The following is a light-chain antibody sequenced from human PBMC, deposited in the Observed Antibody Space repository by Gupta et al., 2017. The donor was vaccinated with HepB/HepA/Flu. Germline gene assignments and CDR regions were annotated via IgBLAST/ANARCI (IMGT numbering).Light chain of an antibody. CDR2: DAS. Sequence: IVLTQSPATLSLSPGERATLSCRASQSITTYLGWYQHKPGQAPRLLIFDASKRATGIPARFSGSGSGTDFTLTISSLEPEDFGIYYCQQRSDWPRGSFGQGTKLEIK. CDR3: QQRSDWPRGS. V-gene: IGKV3-11*01. CDR1: QSITTY. J-gene: IGKJ2*04.